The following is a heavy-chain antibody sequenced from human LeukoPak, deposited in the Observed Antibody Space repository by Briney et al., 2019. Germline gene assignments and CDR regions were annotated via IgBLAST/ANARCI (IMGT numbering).Heavy chain of an antibody. Sequence: PSETLSLTCAVYGGSFSGYYWSWIRQPAGKGLEWIGRIYPSGSTNYNPSLKSRVTMSADTSKNQFSLKLSSVTAADTAVYYCARAPYGSGANWFDPWGQGTLVTVSS. J-gene: IGHJ5*02. CDR3: ARAPYGSGANWFDP. CDR2: IYPSGST. V-gene: IGHV4-59*10. CDR1: GGSFSGYY. D-gene: IGHD3-10*01.